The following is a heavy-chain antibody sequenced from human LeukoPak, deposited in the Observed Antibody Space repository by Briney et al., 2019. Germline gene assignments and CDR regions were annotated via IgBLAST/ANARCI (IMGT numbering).Heavy chain of an antibody. D-gene: IGHD6-13*01. CDR2: INPNSGGT. CDR1: GYTFTGYY. J-gene: IGHJ5*02. CDR3: AREGAYSGIAAAGIESPNWFDP. Sequence: ASVKVSCKASGYTFTGYYMHWVRQAPGQGLEWMGWINPNSGGTNYAQKFQGRVTMTRDTSISTAYMELSRLRSDDTAVYYCAREGAYSGIAAAGIESPNWFDPWGQGTLVTVSS. V-gene: IGHV1-2*02.